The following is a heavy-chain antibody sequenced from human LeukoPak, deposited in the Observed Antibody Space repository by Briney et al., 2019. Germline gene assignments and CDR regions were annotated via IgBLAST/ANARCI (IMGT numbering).Heavy chain of an antibody. CDR2: ISAYNGNT. J-gene: IGHJ4*02. CDR3: ARDTQGGYDLSPFDY. Sequence: ASVKVSCKASGYTFTSYGISWVRQAPGQGLEWMGWISAYNGNTNYAQKLQGRVTMTTDTSTSTAYMELRSLRSDDTAVYYCARDTQGGYDLSPFDYWGQGTLVTVSS. V-gene: IGHV1-18*01. D-gene: IGHD5-12*01. CDR1: GYTFTSYG.